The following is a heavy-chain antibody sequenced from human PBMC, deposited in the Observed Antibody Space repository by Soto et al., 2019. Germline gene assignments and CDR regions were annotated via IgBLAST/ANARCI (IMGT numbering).Heavy chain of an antibody. CDR1: GGSFSGYY. V-gene: IGHV4-34*01. J-gene: IGHJ5*02. Sequence: QVQLQQWGAGLLKPSETLSLTCAVYGGSFSGYYWSWIRQPPGKGLEWIGEINHSGSTNYNPSLKSRVTISVDTSKNQFSLKLSSVTAADTAVYYCARGLWFGDKRGFDPWGQGTLVTVSS. D-gene: IGHD3-10*01. CDR2: INHSGST. CDR3: ARGLWFGDKRGFDP.